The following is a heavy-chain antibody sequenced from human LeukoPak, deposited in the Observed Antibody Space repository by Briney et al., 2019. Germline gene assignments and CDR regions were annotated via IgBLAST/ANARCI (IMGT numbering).Heavy chain of an antibody. CDR3: AKPGFDWYTCYFDY. D-gene: IGHD3-9*01. CDR2: IYSGGST. V-gene: IGHV3-53*01. J-gene: IGHJ4*02. CDR1: GFTFSNAW. Sequence: GGSLRLSCAASGFTFSNAWMSWVRQAPGKGLEWVSVIYSGGSTYYADSVKGRFTISRDNSKNTLYLQMNSLRAEDTAVYYCAKPGFDWYTCYFDYWGQGTLVTVSS.